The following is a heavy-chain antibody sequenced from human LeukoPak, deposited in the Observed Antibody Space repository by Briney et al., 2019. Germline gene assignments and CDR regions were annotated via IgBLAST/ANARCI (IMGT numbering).Heavy chain of an antibody. Sequence: GGSLRLSCAASGFSFSSFGMHWVRQAPGKGLEWVAFIRNDGNNIRYADSVKGRFTISRDNSKNTLYLQMNSLKSEDTAVYYCAKFGSSGLQGYWGQGTLVTVSS. CDR2: IRNDGNNI. CDR1: GFSFSSFG. J-gene: IGHJ4*02. V-gene: IGHV3-30*02. CDR3: AKFGSSGLQGY. D-gene: IGHD6-6*01.